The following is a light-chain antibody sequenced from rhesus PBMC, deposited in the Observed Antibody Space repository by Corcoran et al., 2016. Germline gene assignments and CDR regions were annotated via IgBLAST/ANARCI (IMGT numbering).Light chain of an antibody. CDR1: ENVNNY. V-gene: IGKV1-74*01. CDR2: KAS. Sequence: DIQMTQSPSSLSASVGDRVTITCRASENVNNYLNWYQQKPGKAPKLLIYKASPLQSGVPSRFSGSGSGTDYTFTIRSLQPADVATYYCQHGYGTPLTFGGGTKVEIK. J-gene: IGKJ4*01. CDR3: QHGYGTPLT.